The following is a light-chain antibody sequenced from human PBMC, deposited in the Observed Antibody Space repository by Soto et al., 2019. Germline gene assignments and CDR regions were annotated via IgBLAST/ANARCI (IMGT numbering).Light chain of an antibody. J-gene: IGKJ3*01. V-gene: IGKV1-27*01. CDR3: QKYDSAPFT. CDR2: GSS. CDR1: QAISHY. Sequence: DVQMTQSPSPLSASVGDRVTIACRASQAISHYLAWYQQKPGKVPELLIYGSSTLPSGVPSRFSGSGSGTDFTLTISSLQPEDLATYYCQKYDSAPFTFGPGTKVDIK.